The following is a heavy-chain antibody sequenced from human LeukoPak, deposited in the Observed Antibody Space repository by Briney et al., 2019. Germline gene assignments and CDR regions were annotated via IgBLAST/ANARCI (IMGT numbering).Heavy chain of an antibody. J-gene: IGHJ4*02. Sequence: GGSLRLSCAASGFTFSSYSMNWVRQAPGKGLEWVSSISSSSSYIYYADSVKGRFTISRDNAKGTLYLQMSSLRAEDTAVYYCTGHHQAYSRTYWGQGTLVTVSS. CDR2: ISSSSSYI. CDR3: TGHHQAYSRTY. D-gene: IGHD4-11*01. CDR1: GFTFSSYS. V-gene: IGHV3-21*01.